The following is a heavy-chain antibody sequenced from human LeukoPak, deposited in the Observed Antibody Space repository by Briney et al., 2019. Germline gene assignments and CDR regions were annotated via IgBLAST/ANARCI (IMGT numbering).Heavy chain of an antibody. CDR1: GFSLSNARMG. V-gene: IGHV2-26*01. CDR2: IFSNDEK. Sequence: SGPTLVKPTETLTLTCTVSGFSLSNARMGVSWIRQPPGKALEWLAHIFSNDEKSYSTSLKSRLTISKDTSKSQVVLTMTNMDPVDTATYYCARIDPYYGFWSGYWFDYWGQGTLVTVSS. D-gene: IGHD3-3*01. CDR3: ARIDPYYGFWSGYWFDY. J-gene: IGHJ4*02.